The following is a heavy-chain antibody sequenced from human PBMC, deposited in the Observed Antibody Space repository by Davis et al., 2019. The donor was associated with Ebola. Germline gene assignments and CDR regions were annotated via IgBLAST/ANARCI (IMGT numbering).Heavy chain of an antibody. J-gene: IGHJ4*02. D-gene: IGHD2-2*01. Sequence: PGGSLRLSCAASGFTFNNYAMTWVRQAPGKGLECVSAFSMSGGSTDYADSVKGRFTISRDNSKNMLYLQMNSLRVEDTAVYYCVQGTTSCHVWGQGTLVTVSS. V-gene: IGHV3-23*01. CDR3: VQGTTSCHV. CDR1: GFTFNNYA. CDR2: FSMSGGST.